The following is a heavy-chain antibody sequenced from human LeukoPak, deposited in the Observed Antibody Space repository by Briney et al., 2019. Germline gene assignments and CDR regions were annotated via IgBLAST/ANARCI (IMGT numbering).Heavy chain of an antibody. Sequence: GGSLRLSCAASGFTFSSYGMHWVRQAPGKGLEWVAFIRYDGSNKYYADSVKGRFTISRDNSKNTLYLQMNSLRAEDTAVYYCAKAWLGTWLIDAFDIWGQGTMVTVSS. CDR2: IRYDGSNK. J-gene: IGHJ3*02. V-gene: IGHV3-30*02. CDR1: GFTFSSYG. D-gene: IGHD6-19*01. CDR3: AKAWLGTWLIDAFDI.